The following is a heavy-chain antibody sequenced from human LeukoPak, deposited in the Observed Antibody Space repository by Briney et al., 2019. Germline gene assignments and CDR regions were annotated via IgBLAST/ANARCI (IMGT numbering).Heavy chain of an antibody. CDR2: ISGSGGST. CDR3: ASYERPNSDY. CDR1: GFTFSSYA. J-gene: IGHJ4*02. Sequence: GGSLRLFCAASGFTFSSYAMSWVRQAAGKGLEWVSAISGSGGSTLYADSVKGRFTISRDNSRNTLYLQMNSLRAEDTAIYYCASYERPNSDYWGQGTLVTVSS. V-gene: IGHV3-23*01. D-gene: IGHD3-16*01.